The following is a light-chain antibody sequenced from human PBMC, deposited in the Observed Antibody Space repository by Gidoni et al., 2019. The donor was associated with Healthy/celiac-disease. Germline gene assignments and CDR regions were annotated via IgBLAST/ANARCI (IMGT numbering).Light chain of an antibody. CDR2: AAS. CDR3: QQSYSTPRT. J-gene: IGKJ1*01. CDR1: QSISSY. V-gene: IGKV1-39*01. Sequence: DIQLTQSPSSLSASVGERVTITCRASQSISSYLTWYQQKPGKAPKLLIYAASSMPSGVPARFSGSGSGTDFTLTISSLQPEDFAAYYCQQSYSTPRTFGQGTKVEIK.